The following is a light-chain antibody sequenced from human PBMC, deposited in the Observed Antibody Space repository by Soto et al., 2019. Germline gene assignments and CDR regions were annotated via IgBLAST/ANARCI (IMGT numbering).Light chain of an antibody. CDR2: GAS. J-gene: IGKJ4*01. Sequence: EIVMTQSPATLSVSPGERATLSCRASQSVTSNLAWYQQKPGQAPRLLIYGASTRATGIPARFSGSGSGTDFTLTISSLQAEDFATYYCQQTRSYPSTFGGGTKVDI. CDR3: QQTRSYPST. CDR1: QSVTSN. V-gene: IGKV3-15*01.